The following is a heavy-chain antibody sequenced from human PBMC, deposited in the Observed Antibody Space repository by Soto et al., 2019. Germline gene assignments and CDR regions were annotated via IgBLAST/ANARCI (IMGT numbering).Heavy chain of an antibody. CDR3: VSPGEDIVVVPAAMIDY. J-gene: IGHJ4*02. Sequence: PGGSLRLSCAASGFTFSSYAMHWVRQAPGKGLEYVSAISSNGGGTYYADSVKGRFTISRDNSKNTLYLQMSSLRAEDTAVYYCVSPGEDIVVVPAAMIDYWGQGTLVTVSS. CDR1: GFTFSSYA. D-gene: IGHD2-2*01. V-gene: IGHV3-64D*08. CDR2: ISSNGGGT.